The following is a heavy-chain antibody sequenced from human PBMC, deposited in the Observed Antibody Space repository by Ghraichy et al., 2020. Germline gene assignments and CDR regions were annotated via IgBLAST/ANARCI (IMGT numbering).Heavy chain of an antibody. CDR3: ARSSRGTLPSMMSFDP. Sequence: SETLSLTCTVSGGSISSYYWNWIRQPPGKGLEWIGHISYSGSTNYSPSLNSRVTISVDTSKNHFSLKLNSVTAADTAVYFCARSSRGTLPSMMSFDPGGQGTLVTVSS. CDR2: ISYSGST. J-gene: IGHJ5*02. V-gene: IGHV4-59*01. CDR1: GGSISSYY. D-gene: IGHD2/OR15-2a*01.